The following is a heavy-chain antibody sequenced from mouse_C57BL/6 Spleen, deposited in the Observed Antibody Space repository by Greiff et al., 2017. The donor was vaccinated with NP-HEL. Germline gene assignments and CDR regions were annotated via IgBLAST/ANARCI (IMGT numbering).Heavy chain of an antibody. D-gene: IGHD4-1*01. CDR1: GFTFSSYA. J-gene: IGHJ2*01. V-gene: IGHV5-4*01. Sequence: EVQGVESGGGLVKPGGSLKLSCAASGFTFSSYAMSWVRQTPEKRLEWVATISDGGSYTYYPDNVKGRFTISRDNAKNNLYLQMSHLKSEDTAMYYCARYRVNWDNYFDYWGQGTTLTVSS. CDR2: ISDGGSYT. CDR3: ARYRVNWDNYFDY.